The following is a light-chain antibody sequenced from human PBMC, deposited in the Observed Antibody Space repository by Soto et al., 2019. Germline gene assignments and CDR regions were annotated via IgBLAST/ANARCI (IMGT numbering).Light chain of an antibody. CDR2: EVS. V-gene: IGLV2-23*02. Sequence: QSVLTQPASVSGSPRQSITISCTGTSSDVGSYNLVSWYQQHPGKAPKLMIYEVSKRPSGVSNRFSGSKSGNTASLTISGLQAEDEADYYCCSYAGSSTPYVVFGGGTKLTVL. CDR3: CSYAGSSTPYVV. J-gene: IGLJ2*01. CDR1: SSDVGSYNL.